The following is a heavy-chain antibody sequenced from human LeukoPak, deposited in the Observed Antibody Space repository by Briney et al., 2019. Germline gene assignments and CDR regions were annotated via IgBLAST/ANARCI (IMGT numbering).Heavy chain of an antibody. Sequence: PSETLSLTCAVYGGSFSGYYWSWIRQPPGKGLEWIGEINHSGSTNYNPSLKSRVTISVDTSKNQFSLKLSSVTAADTAVYYCARGPSEEYDSSGYLHWGQGTLVTVSS. CDR1: GGSFSGYY. CDR2: INHSGST. J-gene: IGHJ4*02. CDR3: ARGPSEEYDSSGYLH. V-gene: IGHV4-34*01. D-gene: IGHD3-22*01.